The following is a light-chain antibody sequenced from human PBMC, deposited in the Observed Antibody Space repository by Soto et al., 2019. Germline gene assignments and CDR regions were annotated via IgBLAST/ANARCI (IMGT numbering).Light chain of an antibody. CDR3: PSYAGNSVV. J-gene: IGLJ7*01. CDR1: SSDVGGYNY. V-gene: IGLV2-11*01. Sequence: QSALTQPHSMSGSPGQSVTISCTGTSSDVGGYNYVSWYQLHPGKAPKLMIYDVNNRPSGVPDPFSGSRSGNAASLTISWLQAEDEYDYYCPSYAGNSVVFGGGTQLPVL. CDR2: DVN.